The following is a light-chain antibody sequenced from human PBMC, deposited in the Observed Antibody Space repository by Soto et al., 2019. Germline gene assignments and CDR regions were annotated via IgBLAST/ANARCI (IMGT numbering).Light chain of an antibody. CDR1: QTIDNY. J-gene: IGKJ2*01. CDR3: HQPYNTLYT. V-gene: IGKV1-39*01. CDR2: AAS. Sequence: DIQMTQSPSSLSASVGDRVTISCRTSQTIDNYLNWYQQKPGKAPQLLISAASTLQSGVSSRFSGSGSGTAFTLTISSLQPEDYATYYCHQPYNTLYTFGQGTKVEIK.